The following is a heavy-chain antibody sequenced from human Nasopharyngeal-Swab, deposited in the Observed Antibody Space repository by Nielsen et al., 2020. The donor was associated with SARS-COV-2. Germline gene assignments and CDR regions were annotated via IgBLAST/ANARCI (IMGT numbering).Heavy chain of an antibody. CDR1: GGSISSSSYY. D-gene: IGHD3-3*01. J-gene: IGHJ6*02. V-gene: IGHV4-39*07. Sequence: ETLSLTCTVSGGSISSSSYYWGWIRQPPGKGLEWIGSIYYSGSTYYNPSLKSRVTISVDTSKNRFSLKLSSVTAADTAVYYCARDPLKSITIFGVVSYSYAMDVWGQGTTVTVSS. CDR3: ARDPLKSITIFGVVSYSYAMDV. CDR2: IYYSGST.